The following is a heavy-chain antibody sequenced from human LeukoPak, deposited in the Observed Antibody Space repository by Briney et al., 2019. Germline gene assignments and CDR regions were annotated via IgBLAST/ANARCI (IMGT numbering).Heavy chain of an antibody. V-gene: IGHV1-2*06. D-gene: IGHD1-14*01. J-gene: IGHJ3*02. CDR2: LDPNNGDT. CDR1: AYTFTGYY. CDR3: ARRSRNGLDAFDI. Sequence: ASVKVSCKASAYTFTGYYLHWVRQAPGQGFQWVGRLDPNNGDTDYAQKFQGRVTMTRDMSISTAYMDLGRLTSGDTAVYYCARRSRNGLDAFDIWGQGTMVTVSS.